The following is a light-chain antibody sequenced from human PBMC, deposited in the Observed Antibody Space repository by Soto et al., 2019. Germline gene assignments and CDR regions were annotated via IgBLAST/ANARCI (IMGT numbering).Light chain of an antibody. J-gene: IGKJ1*01. CDR3: QQYNNYLWT. CDR1: QSISRR. Sequence: DIQMTQSPSTLFASVGDRVSITCRASQSISRRLAWYQQKPGKTPNLLIYKASRLQSGVPSRFSGSGSGTEFTLTISSLQPDDFATYYCQQYNNYLWTFGQGTKVEIK. V-gene: IGKV1-5*03. CDR2: KAS.